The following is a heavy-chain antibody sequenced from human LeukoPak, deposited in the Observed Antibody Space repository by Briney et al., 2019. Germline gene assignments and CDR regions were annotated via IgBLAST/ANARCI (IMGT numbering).Heavy chain of an antibody. Sequence: GGSLRLSCAASGFTFSSYSMNWVRQAPGKGLEWVSSISSGSSYIYYADSLKGRFTISRDNAKNSLYLQMNSLRAEDTAVYYCATGVRGYNSALDYWGQGTLVTVSP. V-gene: IGHV3-21*01. CDR3: ATGVRGYNSALDY. CDR1: GFTFSSYS. D-gene: IGHD6-19*01. J-gene: IGHJ4*02. CDR2: ISSGSSYI.